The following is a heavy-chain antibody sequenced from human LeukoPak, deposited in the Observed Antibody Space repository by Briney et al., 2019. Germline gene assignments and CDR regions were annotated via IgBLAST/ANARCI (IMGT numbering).Heavy chain of an antibody. V-gene: IGHV3-23*01. CDR1: GFTFSSYA. D-gene: IGHD1-26*01. CDR2: ISGSGGST. CDR3: AKDLYSGYSYYGMDV. Sequence: SGGSLRLSCAASGFTFSSYAMSWVRQAPGKGLEWVSAISGSGGSTYYADSVKGRFTISRDNSKNTLYLQMNSLRAEDTAVYYCAKDLYSGYSYYGMDVWGQGTTVTVSS. J-gene: IGHJ6*02.